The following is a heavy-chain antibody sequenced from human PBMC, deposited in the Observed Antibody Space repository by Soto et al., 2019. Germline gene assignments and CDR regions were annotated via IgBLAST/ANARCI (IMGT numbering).Heavy chain of an antibody. CDR3: ARRGTVTSIFDHYYGMDV. CDR1: GYTFTSYY. CDR2: INPSGGST. V-gene: IGHV1-46*01. J-gene: IGHJ6*02. D-gene: IGHD4-17*01. Sequence: ASVKVSCKASGYTFTSYYMHWVRQAPGQGLEWMGIINPSGGSTSYAQKFQGRVTMTRDTSTSTVYMELSSLRSEDTAVYYCARRGTVTSIFDHYYGMDVWGQGTTVTVSS.